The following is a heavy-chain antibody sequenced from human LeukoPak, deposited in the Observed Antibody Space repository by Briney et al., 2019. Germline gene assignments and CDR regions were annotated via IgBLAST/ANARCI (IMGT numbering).Heavy chain of an antibody. J-gene: IGHJ4*02. D-gene: IGHD1-26*01. CDR1: GYAFTGYY. CDR3: ARERQGATSTDVPYY. CDR2: INPNSGGT. Sequence: GASVKVSCKASGYAFTGYYMHWVRQAPGQGLEWMGWINPNSGGTNYAQKFQGRVTMTTDTSTSTAYMELRSLRSDDTAVYYCARERQGATSTDVPYYWGQGTLVTVSS. V-gene: IGHV1-2*02.